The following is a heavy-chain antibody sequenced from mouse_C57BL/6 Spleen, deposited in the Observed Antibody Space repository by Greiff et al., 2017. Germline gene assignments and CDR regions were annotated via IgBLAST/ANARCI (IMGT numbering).Heavy chain of an antibody. CDR1: GYTFTSYW. CDR3: ATIYYDYDGFAY. Sequence: QVHVKQSGAELVRPGTSVKLSCKASGYTFTSYWMHWVKQRPGQGLEWIGVIDPSDSYTNYNQKFKGKATLTVDTSSSTAYMQLSSLTSEDSAVYYCATIYYDYDGFAYWGQGTLVTVSA. CDR2: IDPSDSYT. V-gene: IGHV1-59*01. J-gene: IGHJ3*01. D-gene: IGHD2-4*01.